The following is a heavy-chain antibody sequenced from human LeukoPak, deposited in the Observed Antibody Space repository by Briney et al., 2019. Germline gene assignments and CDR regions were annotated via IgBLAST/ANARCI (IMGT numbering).Heavy chain of an antibody. Sequence: GGSLRLSCATSGFTFSSYAMHWVRQATGKGLEWVSAIGTAGDTFYPGSVKGRFTISRENAKNSLSLQMNSLRAEDTAVYYCAKQLGYCSDGSCYFPYWGQGTLVTVSS. V-gene: IGHV3-13*01. CDR3: AKQLGYCSDGSCYFPY. CDR2: IGTAGDT. J-gene: IGHJ4*02. D-gene: IGHD2-15*01. CDR1: GFTFSSYA.